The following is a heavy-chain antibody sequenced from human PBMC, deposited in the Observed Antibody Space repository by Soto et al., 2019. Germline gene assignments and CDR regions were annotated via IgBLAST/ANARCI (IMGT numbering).Heavy chain of an antibody. CDR3: ARGRNYYDSSGYHDHLQIFDY. Sequence: QVQLQQWGAGLLKPSETLSLTYAVYGGSFSGYYWSWIRQPPGKGLEWIGEINHSGSTNYNPSLKSRVTISVDTSKNQFSLKLSSVTAADTAVYYCARGRNYYDSSGYHDHLQIFDYWGQGTLVTVSS. D-gene: IGHD3-22*01. J-gene: IGHJ4*02. CDR1: GGSFSGYY. CDR2: INHSGST. V-gene: IGHV4-34*01.